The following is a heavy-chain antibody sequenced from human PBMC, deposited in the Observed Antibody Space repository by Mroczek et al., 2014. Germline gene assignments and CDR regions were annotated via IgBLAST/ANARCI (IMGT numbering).Heavy chain of an antibody. J-gene: IGHJ1*01. CDR3: ARGDSGSFLRH. Sequence: QVQLQESGPGLVKPSETLSLTCTVSGGSISSYYWSWIRQPPGKGLEWDWVYLLHGSTNYNPPSKSRVTISVDTSKNQFSLKLSSVTAADTAVYYCARGDSGSFLRHWGQGTLVTVSS. CDR2: LLHGST. CDR1: GGSISSYY. V-gene: IGHV4-59*01. D-gene: IGHD1-26*01.